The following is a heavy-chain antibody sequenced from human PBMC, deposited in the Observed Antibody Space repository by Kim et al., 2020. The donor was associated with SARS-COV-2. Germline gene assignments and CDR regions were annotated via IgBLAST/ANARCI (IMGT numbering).Heavy chain of an antibody. D-gene: IGHD4-4*01. CDR1: GGSISSYY. V-gene: IGHV4-59*08. Sequence: SETLSLTCTVSGGSISSYYWSWIRQPPGKGLEWIGYIDYSGSTNYNPSLKSRVTIAVDTSKNQFFLKLRHVPAADTAVYYCERLDYSNYAYYYYYGMDVRGQGTTVTVSS. CDR3: ERLDYSNYAYYYYYGMDV. CDR2: IDYSGST. J-gene: IGHJ6*02.